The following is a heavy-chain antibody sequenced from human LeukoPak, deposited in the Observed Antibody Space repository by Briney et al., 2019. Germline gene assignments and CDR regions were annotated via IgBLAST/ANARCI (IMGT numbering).Heavy chain of an antibody. D-gene: IGHD1-26*01. Sequence: ASVKVSCKASGYTFTSYAMHWVRQAPGQRLEWMGWINAGNGNTKYSQKFQGRVTITRDTSASTVYMELSSLRSEDTAVYYCARGSGSYYIDYWGQGTLVTVSS. CDR1: GYTFTSYA. CDR2: INAGNGNT. J-gene: IGHJ4*02. CDR3: ARGSGSYYIDY. V-gene: IGHV1-3*01.